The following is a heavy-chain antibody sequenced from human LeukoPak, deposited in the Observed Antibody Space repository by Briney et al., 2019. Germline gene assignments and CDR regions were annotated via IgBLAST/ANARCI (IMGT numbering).Heavy chain of an antibody. D-gene: IGHD3-10*01. V-gene: IGHV4-59*08. Sequence: SETLSLTCTVSGGPINNYYWTWIRQPPGKGLEWIGYVYYSGSTNYNPSLKSRVTISVDTSKNQFSLKLNSVTAADTAVYYCARRHKVGAGDALDIWGQGTMVTVSS. CDR3: ARRHKVGAGDALDI. CDR1: GGPINNYY. CDR2: VYYSGST. J-gene: IGHJ3*02.